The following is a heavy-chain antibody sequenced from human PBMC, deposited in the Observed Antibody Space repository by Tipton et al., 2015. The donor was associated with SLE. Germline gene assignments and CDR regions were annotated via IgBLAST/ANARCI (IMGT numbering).Heavy chain of an antibody. CDR3: ARAANYDFWSGYYTGSMWYFDL. V-gene: IGHV4-59*01. J-gene: IGHJ2*01. Sequence: TPSLTCTVSGGSISSYYWSWIRQPPGKGLEWIGYIYYSGSTNYNPSLKSRVTISVDTSKNQFSLKLGSVTAADTTVYYCARAANYDFWSGYYTGSMWYFDLWGRGTLVTVSS. CDR1: GGSISSYY. D-gene: IGHD3-3*01. CDR2: IYYSGST.